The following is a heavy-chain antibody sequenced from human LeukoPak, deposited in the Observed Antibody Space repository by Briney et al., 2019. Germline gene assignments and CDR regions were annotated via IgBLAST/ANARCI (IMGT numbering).Heavy chain of an antibody. Sequence: GGSLRLSCAASGFTVSSNYMSWVRQAPGKGLEWVSVIYSGGSTYYADSVKGRFTISRDNSKNTLYLQMNSLRAEDTAVYYCARSPYSYGKTYFDYWGQGTLVTVSS. J-gene: IGHJ4*02. CDR2: IYSGGST. CDR3: ARSPYSYGKTYFDY. CDR1: GFTVSSNY. D-gene: IGHD5-18*01. V-gene: IGHV3-66*01.